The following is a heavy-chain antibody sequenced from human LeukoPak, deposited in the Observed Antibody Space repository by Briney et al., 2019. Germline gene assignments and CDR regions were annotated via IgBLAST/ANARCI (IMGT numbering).Heavy chain of an antibody. D-gene: IGHD2-15*01. J-gene: IGHJ4*02. CDR3: ARDDLPGYCSGGSCSPDY. Sequence: GGSLRLSCATFGFTFSNYAMNWVRQAPGKGLEWVSGISASGDSPYYADSVKGRFTISRDNAKNTLYLQMNSLRAEDTAVYYCARDDLPGYCSGGSCSPDYWGQGTLVTVSS. CDR2: ISASGDSP. CDR1: GFTFSNYA. V-gene: IGHV3-23*01.